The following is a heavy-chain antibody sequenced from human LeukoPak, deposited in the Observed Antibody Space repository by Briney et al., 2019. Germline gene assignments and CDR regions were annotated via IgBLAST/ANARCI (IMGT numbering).Heavy chain of an antibody. D-gene: IGHD4-17*01. V-gene: IGHV3-21*01. CDR2: ISSSSSYI. CDR3: ARAWTDYGDYEDAFDI. J-gene: IGHJ3*02. CDR1: GFTFSSYS. Sequence: GGSLSLSGAASGFTFSSYSMNWVRQAPGKGLEWVSSISSSSSYIYYADSVKGRFTISRDNAKNSLHLQMNSLRAEDTAVYYCARAWTDYGDYEDAFDIWGQGTMVTVSS.